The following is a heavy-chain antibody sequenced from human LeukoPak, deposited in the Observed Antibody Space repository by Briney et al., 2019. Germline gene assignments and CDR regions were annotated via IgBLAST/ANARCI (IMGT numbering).Heavy chain of an antibody. CDR1: GFALNTYW. CDR3: ARGLAARAATMDV. CDR2: INGDGSST. J-gene: IGHJ6*03. Sequence: PGGSLRLSCAASGFALNTYWMHWVRQAPGKGLVWVSRINGDGSSTTYADSVKGRFTISRDNAKNTLYLQMNSLRAEDTAVYYCARGLAARAATMDVWGKRTTVTVSS. D-gene: IGHD6-25*01. V-gene: IGHV3-74*01.